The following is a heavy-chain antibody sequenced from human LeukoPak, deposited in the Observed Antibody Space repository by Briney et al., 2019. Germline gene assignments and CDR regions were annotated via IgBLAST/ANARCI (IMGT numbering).Heavy chain of an antibody. Sequence: ASVKVSCKASGYTFTSYAMNWVRQAPGQGLEWMGWINTNTGNPTYAQGFTGRFVFSLDTSVSTAYLQISSLKAEDTAVYYCARGKVYYDSSGYHYVGYYFDYWGQGTLVTVSS. CDR1: GYTFTSYA. J-gene: IGHJ4*02. CDR3: ARGKVYYDSSGYHYVGYYFDY. CDR2: INTNTGNP. V-gene: IGHV7-4-1*02. D-gene: IGHD3-22*01.